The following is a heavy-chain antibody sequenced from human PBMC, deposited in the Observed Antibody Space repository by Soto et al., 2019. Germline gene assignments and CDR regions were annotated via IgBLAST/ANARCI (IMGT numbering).Heavy chain of an antibody. V-gene: IGHV3-30*03. D-gene: IGHD1-26*01. CDR1: GFTFSTYG. CDR3: ASSEQWELLY. CDR2: ISNGGSDQ. J-gene: IGHJ4*02. Sequence: QVQLVESGGGVVQPGRSLRLSCAASGFTFSTYGMHWVRQAPGKGLEWVAVISNGGSDQYYGDSVKGRFTVSRDNSKNTMSLQMNSLRPEDTAIYYCASSEQWELLYWGQGTLVTVSS.